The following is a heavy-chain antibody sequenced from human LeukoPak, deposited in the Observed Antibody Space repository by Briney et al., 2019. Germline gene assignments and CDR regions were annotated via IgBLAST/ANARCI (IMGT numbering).Heavy chain of an antibody. CDR1: GFTFSSYA. Sequence: GGSLRLSCAASGFTFSSYAMSWVRQAPGKGLEWVSAISGSDGSTYYADSVKGRFTISRDNSKNTLYLQMNSLSAEDTAVYFCVRDVLFAVGDSFDIWGQGTMVTVS. V-gene: IGHV3-23*01. CDR3: VRDVLFAVGDSFDI. J-gene: IGHJ3*02. CDR2: ISGSDGST. D-gene: IGHD3-10*02.